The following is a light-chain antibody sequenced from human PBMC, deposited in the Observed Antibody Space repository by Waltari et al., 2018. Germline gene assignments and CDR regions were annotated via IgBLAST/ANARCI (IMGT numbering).Light chain of an antibody. V-gene: IGKV1-27*01. CDR1: QGISNY. CDR3: QKYNGAPWT. J-gene: IGKJ1*01. Sequence: DIQMTQSPSSLSASVGDRVTITCRASQGISNYLAWYQQKPGKVPKVLIYAASTLQSGVPSRFSGSGSGTDFALVISSLQPEDVATYYCQKYNGAPWTFGQGTKVEIK. CDR2: AAS.